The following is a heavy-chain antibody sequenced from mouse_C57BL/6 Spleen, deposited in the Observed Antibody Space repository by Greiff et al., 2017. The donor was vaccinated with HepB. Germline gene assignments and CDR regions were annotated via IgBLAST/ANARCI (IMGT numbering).Heavy chain of an antibody. J-gene: IGHJ3*01. Sequence: EVQRVESGAELVKPGASVKLSCTASGFNIKDYYMHWVKQRTEQGLEWIGRIDPEDGETKYAPTFKGKATITADTSSNTAYLQLSSLTSEDTAVYYGTRDEGFAYWGQGTLVTVSA. CDR2: IDPEDGET. V-gene: IGHV14-2*01. CDR1: GFNIKDYY. CDR3: TRDEGFAY.